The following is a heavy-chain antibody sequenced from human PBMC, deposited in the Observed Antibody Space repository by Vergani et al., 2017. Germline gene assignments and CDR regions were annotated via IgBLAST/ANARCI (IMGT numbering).Heavy chain of an antibody. CDR3: GRYFNDFGIDYSRHWINP. V-gene: IGHV1-69*02. CDR1: GGTFSSYT. J-gene: IGHJ5*02. CDR2: IIPILGIA. D-gene: IGHD3-3*01. Sequence: QVQLVQSGAEVKKPGSSVKVSCKASGGTFSSYTISWVRQAPGQGLEWMGRIIPILGIANYAQKYQGRVTITADKPTRAANMGLSSLRTWDTAEYYSGRYFNDFGIDYSRHWINPWGQGTLVTV.